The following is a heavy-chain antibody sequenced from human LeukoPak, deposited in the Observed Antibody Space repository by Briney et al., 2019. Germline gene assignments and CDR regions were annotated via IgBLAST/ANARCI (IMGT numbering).Heavy chain of an antibody. D-gene: IGHD3-22*01. J-gene: IGHJ4*02. Sequence: GGSLRLSCAASGFTFSSYAMSWVRQAPGKGLEWVSVISDSGGSTYYADSVKGRFTISRDNSKNTLYLQMNSLRAEDTAVYHCAKDTSSGYYYFDYWGQGTLVTVSS. V-gene: IGHV3-23*01. CDR1: GFTFSSYA. CDR2: ISDSGGST. CDR3: AKDTSSGYYYFDY.